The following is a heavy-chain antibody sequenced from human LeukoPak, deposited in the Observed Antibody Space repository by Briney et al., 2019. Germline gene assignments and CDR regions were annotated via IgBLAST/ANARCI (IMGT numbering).Heavy chain of an antibody. CDR3: GRDPNGDYIGAFEF. Sequence: GGSLRLSCEASGFTFSNYAMTWVRQAPGKGLEWVSSMTVTGRTTSYADSVKGRFTMSRDNSKSTLYLQMNNLRAGDTAVYYYGRDPNGDYIGAFEFWGHGTLVTVSS. V-gene: IGHV3-23*01. CDR2: MTVTGRTT. D-gene: IGHD4-17*01. J-gene: IGHJ3*01. CDR1: GFTFSNYA.